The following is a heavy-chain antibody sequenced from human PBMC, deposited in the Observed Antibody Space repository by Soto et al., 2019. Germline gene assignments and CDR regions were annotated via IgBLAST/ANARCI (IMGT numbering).Heavy chain of an antibody. V-gene: IGHV4-61*01. CDR1: GASVTTPTYY. Sequence: QVQLQESGPGLVKPSETLSLTCIVSGASVTTPTYYWTWIRQPPGQGLEWIGYISNSGSTTYNPALTGRLTISAATSTNQFSLKLNFVSAADTDVYSCAKRDSSGTWLDPWGQGTLVTVSS. D-gene: IGHD2-15*01. CDR3: AKRDSSGTWLDP. CDR2: ISNSGST. J-gene: IGHJ5*02.